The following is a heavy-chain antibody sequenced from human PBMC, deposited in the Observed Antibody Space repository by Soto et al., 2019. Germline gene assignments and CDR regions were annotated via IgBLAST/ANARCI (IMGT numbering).Heavy chain of an antibody. J-gene: IGHJ6*03. V-gene: IGHV3-23*01. CDR2: ISGSGGST. Sequence: GGSLRLSCAASGFTFSSYAMSWVRQAPGKGLEWVSAISGSGGSTYYADSVKGRFTISRDNSKNTLYLQMNSLRAEDTAVYYCAKNEGLVVPAAKADYYYYYYMDVWGKGTTVTVSS. CDR3: AKNEGLVVPAAKADYYYYYYMDV. CDR1: GFTFSSYA. D-gene: IGHD2-2*01.